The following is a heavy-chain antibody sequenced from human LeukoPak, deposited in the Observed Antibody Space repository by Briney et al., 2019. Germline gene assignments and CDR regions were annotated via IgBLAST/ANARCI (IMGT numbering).Heavy chain of an antibody. CDR2: INAGNGNT. J-gene: IGHJ4*02. CDR3: ARDSGSGNNDY. V-gene: IGHV1-3*01. CDR1: GYTFTSYA. D-gene: IGHD1-26*01. Sequence: ASVKVSCKASGYTFTSYAMNWVRQAPGQGLEWMGWINAGNGNTKYSQNFQGRVTFISNTSATTAFMELSSLRSEDAAVYYCARDSGSGNNDYWGQGTLVTVSS.